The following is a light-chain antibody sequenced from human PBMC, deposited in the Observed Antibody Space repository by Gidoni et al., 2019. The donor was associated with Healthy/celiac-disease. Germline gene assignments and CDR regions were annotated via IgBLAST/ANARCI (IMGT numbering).Light chain of an antibody. Sequence: QSALTQPPSASGSPGHSVTISCTGTSSDVGGYNYVSRYQQHPGKAPKLMIYEVSKRPSGVHDRFSGSKSGNTASLTVSGLQAEDEADYYCSSYAGSNNFVVFGGGTKLTVL. CDR1: SSDVGGYNY. CDR2: EVS. V-gene: IGLV2-8*01. CDR3: SSYAGSNNFVV. J-gene: IGLJ2*01.